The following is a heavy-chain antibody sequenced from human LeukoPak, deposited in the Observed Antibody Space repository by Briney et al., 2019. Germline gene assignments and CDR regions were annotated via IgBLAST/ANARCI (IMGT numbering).Heavy chain of an antibody. D-gene: IGHD6-6*01. CDR1: GFTFSSYG. CDR2: IRYDGSNK. CDR3: AKESVYSSSSSRGRYAFDI. Sequence: GGSLRLSCAASGFTFSSYGMHWVRQAPGKGLEWVAFIRYDGSNKYYADSVKGRFTISRDNSKNTLYLQMNSLRAEDTAVYYCAKESVYSSSSSRGRYAFDIWGQGTMVTVPS. J-gene: IGHJ3*02. V-gene: IGHV3-30*02.